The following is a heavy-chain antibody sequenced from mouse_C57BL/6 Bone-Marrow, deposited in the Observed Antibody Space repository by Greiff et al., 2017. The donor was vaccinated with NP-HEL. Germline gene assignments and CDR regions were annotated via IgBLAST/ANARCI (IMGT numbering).Heavy chain of an antibody. CDR2: IHPSDSDT. CDR3: AISITTDFDY. V-gene: IGHV1-74*01. J-gene: IGHJ2*01. CDR1: GYTFTSYW. Sequence: VKLQQPGAELVKPGASVKVSCKASGYTFTSYWMHWVKQRPGQGLEWIGRIHPSDSDTNYNQKFKGKATLTVDKSSSTAYMQLSSLTSEAAAFYFCAISITTDFDYWGQGTTLTVSS. D-gene: IGHD1-1*01.